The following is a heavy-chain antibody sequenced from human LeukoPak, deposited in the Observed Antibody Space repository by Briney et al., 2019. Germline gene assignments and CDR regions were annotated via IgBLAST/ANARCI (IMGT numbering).Heavy chain of an antibody. V-gene: IGHV4-59*01. CDR3: ARTTMVRGTYYMDV. CDR1: GGSISSYY. CDR2: IYYSGYT. Sequence: SETLSLTCTVSGGSISSYYWSWIRQPPGRGLEWIGYIYYSGYTNYNPSLKSRVTISVDTSKNQFSLKLSSVTAADTAVYYCARTTMVRGTYYMDVWGKGTTVTISS. J-gene: IGHJ6*03. D-gene: IGHD3-10*01.